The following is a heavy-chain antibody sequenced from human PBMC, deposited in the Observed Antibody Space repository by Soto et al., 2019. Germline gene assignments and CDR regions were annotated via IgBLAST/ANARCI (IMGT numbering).Heavy chain of an antibody. CDR2: ISYDGSNK. D-gene: IGHD3-16*02. CDR3: ARDHRITFGGVIVKDYYYYGMDV. V-gene: IGHV3-30-3*01. CDR1: GFTFSSYA. Sequence: GGSLRLSCAASGFTFSSYAMHWVRQAPGKGLEWVAVISYDGSNKYYADSVKGRFTISRDNSKNTLYLQMNSLRAEDTAVYYCARDHRITFGGVIVKDYYYYGMDVWGQGTTVTVSS. J-gene: IGHJ6*02.